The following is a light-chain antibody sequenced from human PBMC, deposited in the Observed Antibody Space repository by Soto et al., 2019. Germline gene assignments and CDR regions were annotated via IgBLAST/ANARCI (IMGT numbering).Light chain of an antibody. CDR2: SNN. CDR3: AAWDVSLNGLYV. CDR1: SSNIGSNT. Sequence: QSVLTQPPSASGTPGQRVTISCSGSSSNIGSNTVNWYQQLPGTAPNLLIYSNNHRPSGVPDRFSGSKSGTSASLAISGLQSEDEADYYCAAWDVSLNGLYVFGTGTKLTVL. V-gene: IGLV1-44*01. J-gene: IGLJ1*01.